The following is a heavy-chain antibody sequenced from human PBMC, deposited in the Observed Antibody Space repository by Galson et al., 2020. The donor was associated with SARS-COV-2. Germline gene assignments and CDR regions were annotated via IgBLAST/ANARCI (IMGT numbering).Heavy chain of an antibody. V-gene: IGHV4-30-2*01. Sequence: SETLSLTCAVSGTSISSGSYSWNWIRQPPGTGLEWIGSISHRGGTYYNPSLKSRVTISGDRSKNQFSLRLSSVTAADTAVYYCARLHYGEYAPEAFDIWGPGTRVTVAS. J-gene: IGHJ3*02. CDR3: ARLHYGEYAPEAFDI. CDR1: GTSISSGSYS. CDR2: ISHRGGT. D-gene: IGHD4-17*01.